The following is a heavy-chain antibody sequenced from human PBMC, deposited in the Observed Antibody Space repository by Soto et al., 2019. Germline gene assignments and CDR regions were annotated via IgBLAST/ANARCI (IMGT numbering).Heavy chain of an antibody. D-gene: IGHD6-19*01. J-gene: IGHJ5*02. Sequence: QVQLVESGGGVVQPGRSLRLSCAASGFTFSSYGMHWVRQAPGKGLEWVAVISYDGSNKYYADSVKGRFTISRDNSKNTLYLQMNSLRAEDTAVYYCAKDHSSGWSLENWFDPWGQGTLVTVSS. CDR1: GFTFSSYG. V-gene: IGHV3-30*18. CDR2: ISYDGSNK. CDR3: AKDHSSGWSLENWFDP.